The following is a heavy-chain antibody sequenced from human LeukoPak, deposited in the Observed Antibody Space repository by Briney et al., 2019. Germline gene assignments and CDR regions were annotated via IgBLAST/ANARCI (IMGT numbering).Heavy chain of an antibody. V-gene: IGHV4-59*01. J-gene: IGHJ5*02. CDR2: IYYSGST. CDR1: GGSISSYY. Sequence: SETLSLTCTVSGGSISSYYWSWIRQPPGKGLEWIGYIYYSGSTNYNPSLKSRVTISVDTSKNQFSLKLSSVTAADTAVYYCASRRFGEEYNWFDPWGQGTLVTVSS. CDR3: ASRRFGEEYNWFDP. D-gene: IGHD3-10*01.